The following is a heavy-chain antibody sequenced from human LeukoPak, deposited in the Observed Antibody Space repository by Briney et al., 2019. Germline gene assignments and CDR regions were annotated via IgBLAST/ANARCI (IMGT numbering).Heavy chain of an antibody. CDR3: ARGGELRYFDWLLSGAFDI. CDR2: INPNSGGT. J-gene: IGHJ3*02. D-gene: IGHD3-9*01. V-gene: IGHV1-2*04. Sequence: ASVKVSFKASGYTFTGYYMHWVRQAPGQGLEWMGWINPNSGGTNYAQKFQGWVTITRDTSISTAYMELSRLRSDDTAVYYCARGGELRYFDWLLSGAFDIWGQGTMVTVSS. CDR1: GYTFTGYY.